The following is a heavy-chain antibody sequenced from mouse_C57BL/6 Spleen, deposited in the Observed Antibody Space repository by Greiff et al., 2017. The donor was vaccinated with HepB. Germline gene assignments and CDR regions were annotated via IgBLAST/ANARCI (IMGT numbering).Heavy chain of an antibody. CDR1: GYTFTSYW. V-gene: IGHV1-69*01. CDR2: IDPSDSYT. J-gene: IGHJ4*01. Sequence: QVQLKQPGAELVMPGASVKLSCKASGYTFTSYWMHWVKQRPGQCLEWIGEIDPSDSYTNYNQKCKGKSTLTVDKASSTAYMQLSSLTSEDSAVYYCARLIDYSLGAMDYWGQGTSVTVAS. CDR3: ARLIDYSLGAMDY. D-gene: IGHD2-4*01.